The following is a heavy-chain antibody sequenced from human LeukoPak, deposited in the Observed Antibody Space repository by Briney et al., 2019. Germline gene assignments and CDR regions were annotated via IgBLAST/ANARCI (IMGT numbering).Heavy chain of an antibody. CDR3: ARIESPYHGGNSYGFDY. Sequence: GSSVKVSCKASGGTFSSYAISWVRQAPGQGLEWMGGIIPIFGTANYAQKFQGRVTITTDESTSTAHMELSSLRSEDTAVYYCARIESPYHGGNSYGFDYWGQGTLVTVSS. D-gene: IGHD4-23*01. V-gene: IGHV1-69*05. J-gene: IGHJ4*02. CDR2: IIPIFGTA. CDR1: GGTFSSYA.